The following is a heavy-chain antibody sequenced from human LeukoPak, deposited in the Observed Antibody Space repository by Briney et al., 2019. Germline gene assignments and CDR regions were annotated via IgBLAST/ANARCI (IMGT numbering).Heavy chain of an antibody. Sequence: GGSLRLSCAAAGFTFSSYGFTFSRYGMSWVRQAPGKGLEWVSAISGSGVSAYYADSVKGRFTISRDNSKDTLYLQMNSLRAEDTAVYYCAREVSTVVTQAVAYYFDYWGQGTLVTVSS. CDR3: AREVSTVVTQAVAYYFDY. CDR2: ISGSGVSA. V-gene: IGHV3-23*01. J-gene: IGHJ4*02. CDR1: GFTFSSYGFTFSRYG. D-gene: IGHD4-23*01.